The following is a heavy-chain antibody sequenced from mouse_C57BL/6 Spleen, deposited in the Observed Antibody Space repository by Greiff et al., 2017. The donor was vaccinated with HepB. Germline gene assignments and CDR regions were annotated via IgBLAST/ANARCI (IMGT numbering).Heavy chain of an antibody. CDR3: ARSGHAMDY. J-gene: IGHJ4*01. Sequence: QVQLQQSGPELVKPGASVKISCKASGYAFSRSWMNWVKQRPGKGLEWIGRIYPGDGDTNYNGKFKGKATLTADKSSSTAYMQRSSLTAEDSAVYFWARSGHAMDYWGQGTSVTVSS. CDR2: IYPGDGDT. D-gene: IGHD3-1*01. CDR1: GYAFSRSW. V-gene: IGHV1-82*01.